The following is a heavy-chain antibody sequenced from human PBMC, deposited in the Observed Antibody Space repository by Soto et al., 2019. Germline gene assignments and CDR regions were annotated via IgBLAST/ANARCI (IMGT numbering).Heavy chain of an antibody. CDR1: GFTFSTYW. CDR2: IKQDGSEK. Sequence: GSLRLSCAASGFTFSTYWMNWVRQAPGKGLEWVANIKQDGSEKYYVDSVKGRFTISRDNAKNSLYLQMNSLRAEDTAVYYCARAPRGSSSWYVFDFWGQGTLVTVSS. J-gene: IGHJ4*02. CDR3: ARAPRGSSSWYVFDF. V-gene: IGHV3-7*01. D-gene: IGHD6-13*01.